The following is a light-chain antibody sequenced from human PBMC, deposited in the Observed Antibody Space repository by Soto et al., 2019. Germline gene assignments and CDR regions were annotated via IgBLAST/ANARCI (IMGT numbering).Light chain of an antibody. CDR2: AAS. CDR3: QQTYSAPRT. CDR1: QTISNY. J-gene: IGKJ1*01. V-gene: IGKV1-39*01. Sequence: IQMTQSPSSLSASVGERVTIACRASQTISNYLNWYQQKPGQAPKLLISAASSLQSGVPSRFSGSGSGTDFTLIISSLQPEDFATYYCQQTYSAPRTFGQGTKVDNK.